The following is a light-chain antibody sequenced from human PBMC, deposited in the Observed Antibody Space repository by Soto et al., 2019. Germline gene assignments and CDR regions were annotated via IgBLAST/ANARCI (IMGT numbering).Light chain of an antibody. CDR1: QSVTTY. V-gene: IGKV3-11*01. CDR2: GAS. CDR3: QQRSNWLT. J-gene: IGKJ4*01. Sequence: EIVVTQSPATLSLSPGERATLSCRASQSVTTYLAWYQQKPGQAPRLLIYGASRRAAGIPARFSGSGSGTDFTLTISSLEPEDFAVYYCQQRSNWLTFGGGTKVDIK.